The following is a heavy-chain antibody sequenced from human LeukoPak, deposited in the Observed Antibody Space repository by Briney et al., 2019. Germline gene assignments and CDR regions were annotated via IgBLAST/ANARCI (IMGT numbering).Heavy chain of an antibody. CDR2: INPNSGGT. CDR3: AREEGATDAFDI. Sequence: GASVKVSCKASGYTFTGYYMHWVRQAPGQGLEWMGWINPNSGGTNYAQKFQGRVTMTRDTSISTAYMEPSRLRSDDTAVYYCAREEGATDAFDIWGQGTMVTVSS. D-gene: IGHD1-26*01. J-gene: IGHJ3*02. CDR1: GYTFTGYY. V-gene: IGHV1-2*02.